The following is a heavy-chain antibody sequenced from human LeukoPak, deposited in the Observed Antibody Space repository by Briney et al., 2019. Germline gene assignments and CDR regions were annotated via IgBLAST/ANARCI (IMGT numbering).Heavy chain of an antibody. D-gene: IGHD2-2*02. V-gene: IGHV1-2*02. Sequence: ASVKVSCKASGYTFTGYYMHWVRQAPGQGPEWMGWINPNSGGTNYAQKFQGRVTMTRDTSISTAYMELSRLRSDDTAVYYCAVAYCSSTSCYTGGDYGMDVWGQGTTVTVSS. J-gene: IGHJ6*02. CDR3: AVAYCSSTSCYTGGDYGMDV. CDR2: INPNSGGT. CDR1: GYTFTGYY.